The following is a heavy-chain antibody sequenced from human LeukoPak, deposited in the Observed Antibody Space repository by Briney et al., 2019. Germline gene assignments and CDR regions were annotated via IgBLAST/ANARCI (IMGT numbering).Heavy chain of an antibody. Sequence: GGSLRLSCAASGFTFDDYAMHWVRQAPGKGLEWVSGISWNSGSIGYADSVKGRFTISRDNAKNSLYLQMNSLRAEDTALYYCAKASGPYYDSSGYYQISYYFEYWVQGTLVSVCS. CDR2: ISWNSGSI. V-gene: IGHV3-9*01. CDR3: AKASGPYYDSSGYYQISYYFEY. J-gene: IGHJ4*02. D-gene: IGHD3-22*01. CDR1: GFTFDDYA.